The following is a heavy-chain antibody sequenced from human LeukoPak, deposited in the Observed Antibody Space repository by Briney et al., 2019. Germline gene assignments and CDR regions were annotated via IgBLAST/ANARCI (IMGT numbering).Heavy chain of an antibody. V-gene: IGHV4-61*02. Sequence: PSETLSLTCTVSGGSISSGSYYWSWIRQPAGKGLEWIGRIYTSGSTNYNPSLKSRVTISVDTSKNQFSLKLSSVTAADTAVYYCARGAAAGQTYYYYYYYMDVWGKGTTVTISS. CDR1: GGSISSGSYY. CDR2: IYTSGST. J-gene: IGHJ6*03. D-gene: IGHD6-13*01. CDR3: ARGAAAGQTYYYYYYYMDV.